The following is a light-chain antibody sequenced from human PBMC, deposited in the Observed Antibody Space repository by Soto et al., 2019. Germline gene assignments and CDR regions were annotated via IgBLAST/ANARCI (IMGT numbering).Light chain of an antibody. CDR2: DAS. CDR3: QLFGSSPPKYT. CDR1: QSISSSY. V-gene: IGKV3-20*01. Sequence: EIVLTQSPVTLSLSPGESATLSYRASQSISSSYLAWYQQKPGQAPRLLMYDASSRATDIPDRFSGSGSGTDFTLTIRRLEPEDFAVYYCQLFGSSPPKYTFGQGTKLEIK. J-gene: IGKJ2*01.